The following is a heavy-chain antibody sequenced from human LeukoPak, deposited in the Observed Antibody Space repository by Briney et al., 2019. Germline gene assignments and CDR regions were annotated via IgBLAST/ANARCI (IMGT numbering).Heavy chain of an antibody. CDR2: ISSSSSYI. J-gene: IGHJ6*02. CDR3: ARTSSGPYYYYYGMDV. D-gene: IGHD3-22*01. CDR1: GFTFSSYS. V-gene: IGHV3-21*01. Sequence: GASLRLSCAASGFTFSSYSMNWVRQAPGKGLEWVSSISSSSSYIYYADSVKGRFTISRDNAKNSLYLQMNSLRAEDTAVYYCARTSSGPYYYYYGMDVWGQGTTVTVSS.